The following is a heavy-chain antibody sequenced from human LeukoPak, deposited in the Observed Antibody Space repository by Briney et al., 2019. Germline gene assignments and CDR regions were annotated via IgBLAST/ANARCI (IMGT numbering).Heavy chain of an antibody. CDR3: AKGTLPDITMVRGGPLPFNWFDP. J-gene: IGHJ5*02. D-gene: IGHD3-10*01. CDR2: ISGTGGST. CDR1: GFTFSSYG. Sequence: PGGSLRLSCAASGFTFSSYGMSWVRQAPGKGLEWVSAISGTGGSTYYADSVKGRFTISRDNSKNTLYPQMNSLRPEDTALHYCAKGTLPDITMVRGGPLPFNWFDPWGQGTLVTVSS. V-gene: IGHV3-23*01.